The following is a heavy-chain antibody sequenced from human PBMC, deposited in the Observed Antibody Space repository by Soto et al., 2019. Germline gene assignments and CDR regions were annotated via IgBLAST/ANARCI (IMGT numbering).Heavy chain of an antibody. CDR2: INYRGVT. J-gene: IGHJ5*02. CDR3: ARGSLYSDSWSQNELYNGFDP. Sequence: SETLSLTCAVYGGSFSVYYWSWIRQSPGKGLEWIVEINYRGVTKYKPSLKRRVTVSVDTSKKHVSLKLTSVTAADTAVYYCARGSLYSDSWSQNELYNGFDPWGQGTLVT. CDR1: GGSFSVYY. V-gene: IGHV4-34*01. D-gene: IGHD6-13*01.